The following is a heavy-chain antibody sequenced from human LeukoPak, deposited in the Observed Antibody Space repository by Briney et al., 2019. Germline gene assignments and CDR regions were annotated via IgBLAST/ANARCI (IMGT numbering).Heavy chain of an antibody. CDR3: AKDLRKWELLYRYFDY. CDR2: TSGSGGST. CDR1: GFTFSSYA. J-gene: IGHJ4*02. V-gene: IGHV3-23*01. Sequence: GGSLRLSCAASGFTFSSYAMSWVRQAPGKGLEWVSATSGSGGSTYYADSVKGRFTISRDNSKNTLYLQMNSLRAEDTAVYYCAKDLRKWELLYRYFDYWGQGTLVTVSS. D-gene: IGHD1-26*01.